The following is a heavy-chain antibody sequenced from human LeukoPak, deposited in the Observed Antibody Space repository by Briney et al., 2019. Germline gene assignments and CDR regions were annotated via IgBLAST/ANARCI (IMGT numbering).Heavy chain of an antibody. CDR2: IIPILGIA. CDR1: GGTFSSYA. D-gene: IGHD3-22*01. V-gene: IGHV1-69*04. Sequence: ASVKVSCKASGGTFSSYAISWVRQAPGQGLEWMGRIIPILGIANYAQKFQGRVTITADKSTSTAYMELNSLRSEDTAVYYCARESYDSSGYYHVPDYWGQGTLVTVSS. J-gene: IGHJ4*02. CDR3: ARESYDSSGYYHVPDY.